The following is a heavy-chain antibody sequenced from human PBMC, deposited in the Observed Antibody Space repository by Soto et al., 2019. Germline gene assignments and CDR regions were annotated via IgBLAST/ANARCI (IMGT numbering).Heavy chain of an antibody. CDR2: VTYSGTTT. CDR3: ANRPRYYDMDV. J-gene: IGHJ6*02. D-gene: IGHD3-16*02. V-gene: IGHV3-23*01. CDR1: GFTFSAYT. Sequence: LRLSCAASGFTFSAYTMSWVRQAPGKGLEWVSSVTYSGTTTYYADSVKGRFTISRDNSKNTLYLQMNSLRVEDTAVYYCANRPRYYDMDVWGQGTTVTVSS.